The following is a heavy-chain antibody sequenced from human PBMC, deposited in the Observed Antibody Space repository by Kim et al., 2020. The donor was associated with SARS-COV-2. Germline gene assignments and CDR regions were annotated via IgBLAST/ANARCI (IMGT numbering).Heavy chain of an antibody. V-gene: IGHV3-9*01. J-gene: IGHJ6*02. CDR1: GFTFDDYA. CDR3: AKESNPAYSSGWYAYYYYGMDV. D-gene: IGHD6-19*01. Sequence: GGSLRLSCAASGFTFDDYAMHWVRQAPGKGLEWVSGISWNSGSIGYADSVKGRFTISRDNAKNSLYLQMNSLRAEDTALYYCAKESNPAYSSGWYAYYYYGMDVWGQGTTVTVSS. CDR2: ISWNSGSI.